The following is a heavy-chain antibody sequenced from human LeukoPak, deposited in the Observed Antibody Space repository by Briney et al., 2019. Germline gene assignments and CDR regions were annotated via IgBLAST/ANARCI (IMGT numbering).Heavy chain of an antibody. CDR2: IHPSGST. J-gene: IGHJ4*02. Sequence: SETLSLTCTVSGDSISSYYWSWIRQPAGKGLEWIGRIHPSGSTNYNPSLKSRLTLTVDTSKNQFSLKLSSVTAADTAVYYCARVESSGWYGAGYWGQGTLVTVSS. D-gene: IGHD6-19*01. V-gene: IGHV4-4*07. CDR3: ARVESSGWYGAGY. CDR1: GDSISSYY.